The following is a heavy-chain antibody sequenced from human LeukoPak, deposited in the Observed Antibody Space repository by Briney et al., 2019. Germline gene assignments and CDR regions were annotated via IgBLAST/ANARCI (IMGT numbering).Heavy chain of an antibody. V-gene: IGHV4-34*01. Sequence: SETLSLTCAVYGGSFSGYYWSWIRQPPGKGLEWIGEINHSGSTNYNPSLKSRVTISVDTSKNQFSLKLSSVTAADTAVYYCATTLGYCGGGSCHNWGQGALVTVSS. CDR3: ATTLGYCGGGSCHN. J-gene: IGHJ4*02. D-gene: IGHD2-15*01. CDR2: INHSGST. CDR1: GGSFSGYY.